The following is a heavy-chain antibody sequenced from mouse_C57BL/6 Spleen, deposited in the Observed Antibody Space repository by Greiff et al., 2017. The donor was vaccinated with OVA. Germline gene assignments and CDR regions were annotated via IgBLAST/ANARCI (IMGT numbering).Heavy chain of an antibody. CDR1: GYAFSSSW. V-gene: IGHV1-82*01. CDR3: AREGYGSSFLY. D-gene: IGHD1-1*01. J-gene: IGHJ2*01. CDR2: IYPGDGDT. Sequence: VQLQQSGPELVKPGASVKISCKASGYAFSSSWMNWVKQRPGKGLEWIGRIYPGDGDTNYNGKFKGKATLTADKSSSTAYMQLSSLTSEDSAVYFCAREGYGSSFLYWGQGTTLTVSS.